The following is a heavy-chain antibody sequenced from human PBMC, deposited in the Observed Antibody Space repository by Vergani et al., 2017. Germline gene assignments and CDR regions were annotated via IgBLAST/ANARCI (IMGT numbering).Heavy chain of an antibody. D-gene: IGHD3-10*01. V-gene: IGHV3-30*18. CDR2: ISNDGSKK. Sequence: QVQLAESGGGRVQPGRSLRLSCAASGFSFSSHAIHWVRQAPGKGLEWVAVISNDGSKKYYADSVKGRFTIPRDNSKNTLDLQMNSLRTQDTAVYYCAKAGSVTSGSLQYNFYMDVWGKGTTVTVS. CDR1: GFSFSSHA. J-gene: IGHJ6*03. CDR3: AKAGSVTSGSLQYNFYMDV.